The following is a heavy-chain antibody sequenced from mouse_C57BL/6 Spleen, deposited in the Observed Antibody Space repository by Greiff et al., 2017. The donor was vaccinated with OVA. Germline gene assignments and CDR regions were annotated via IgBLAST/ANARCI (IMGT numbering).Heavy chain of an antibody. CDR1: GFTFSDYG. D-gene: IGHD2-3*01. Sequence: EVMLMESGGGLVKPGGSLKLSCAASGFTFSDYGMHWVRQAPEKGLEWVAYISSGSSTIYYADTVKGRFTISRDNAKNTLFLQMTSLRSEDTAMYYCAREGDGYPFDCWGKGTTLTVSS. J-gene: IGHJ2*01. CDR2: ISSGSSTI. CDR3: AREGDGYPFDC. V-gene: IGHV5-17*01.